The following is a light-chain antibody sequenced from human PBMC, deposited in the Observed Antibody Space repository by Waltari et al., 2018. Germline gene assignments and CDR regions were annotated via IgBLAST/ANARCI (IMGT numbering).Light chain of an antibody. J-gene: IGLJ1*01. CDR2: DVS. CDR3: SSYTSSSTYV. V-gene: IGLV2-14*01. Sequence: QSALTQPASVSGSPGQSITISCPRTSRAVGGYNFVSWYQQHPGKAPKLMIYDVSKRPSGVSNRFSGSKSGNTASLTISGLQAEDEADYYCSSYTSSSTYVFGTGTKVTVL. CDR1: SRAVGGYNF.